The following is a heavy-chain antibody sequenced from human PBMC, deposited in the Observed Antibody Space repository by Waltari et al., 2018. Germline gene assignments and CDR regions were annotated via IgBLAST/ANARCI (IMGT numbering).Heavy chain of an antibody. Sequence: QLLESGGGLVQPGGSLRLSCSDSGLTFSRFAMSWVRQAPGKGLEWVSGISNSGAYTYYTDSVEGRFTISRDNSKKTLYLQMNTLRVEDTAVYYCAKDHGIAYWGQGTLVTVSS. J-gene: IGHJ4*02. CDR1: GLTFSRFA. CDR3: AKDHGIAY. V-gene: IGHV3-23*01. CDR2: ISNSGAYT. D-gene: IGHD2-21*01.